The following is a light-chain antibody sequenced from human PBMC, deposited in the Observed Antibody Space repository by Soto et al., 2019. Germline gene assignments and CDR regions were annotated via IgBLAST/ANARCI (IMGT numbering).Light chain of an antibody. J-gene: IGKJ2*01. CDR1: QSVSSN. CDR3: QQYNKWPPYT. CDR2: GAS. Sequence: EIVMTQSPANLSVSPGERATLSCRASQSVSSNLAWYQQKPGQGPRLLIYGASTRATSIPARFSGSGSGTEFTLTLNSLQSEDFAVYYCQQYNKWPPYTFGQGTKLEIK. V-gene: IGKV3-15*01.